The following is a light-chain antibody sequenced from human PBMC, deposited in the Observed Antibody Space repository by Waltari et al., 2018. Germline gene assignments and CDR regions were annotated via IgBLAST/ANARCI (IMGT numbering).Light chain of an antibody. Sequence: QSVLTQPPSASGSPGQRVIISGSGTMSNLGNNLVNWYQQLPGTAPKVLIDNDHQRPWEVPDRFSVSKSGPSASLAISGLQSDDEADYYCAARDDSLNVCVFGGGTKVTVL. CDR1: MSNLGNNL. CDR3: AARDDSLNVCV. CDR2: NDH. J-gene: IGLJ3*02. V-gene: IGLV1-44*01.